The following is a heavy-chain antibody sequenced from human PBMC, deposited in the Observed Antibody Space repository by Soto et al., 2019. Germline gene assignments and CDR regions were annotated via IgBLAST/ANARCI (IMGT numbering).Heavy chain of an antibody. CDR1: GFTFSSYW. CDR2: INGDGSIT. J-gene: IGHJ1*01. CDR3: ARAETTKYDSSGYGY. Sequence: GGSLRLSCAASGFTFSSYWMHWVRQVPGKWLEWVARINGDGSITSHADSVTGRFTISRDNAKDTPDLQMRSLRAEDTGVYYCARAETTKYDSSGYGYWGXGVRVNVSS. D-gene: IGHD3-22*01. V-gene: IGHV3-74*03.